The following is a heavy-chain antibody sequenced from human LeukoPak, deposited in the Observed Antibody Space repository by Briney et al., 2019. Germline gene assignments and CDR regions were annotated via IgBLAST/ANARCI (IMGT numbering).Heavy chain of an antibody. CDR2: ISSSSSTM. V-gene: IGHV3-48*04. Sequence: GGSLRLSCAISGFKFSSYSMNWVRQAPGKGLEWVSWISSSSSTMYYADSVKGRFTISRDDAKNSLYLQMNSLRAEDTAVYYCAREGYSSSSGYYYYYMDVWGKGTTVTVSS. J-gene: IGHJ6*03. CDR3: AREGYSSSSGYYYYYMDV. CDR1: GFKFSSYS. D-gene: IGHD6-6*01.